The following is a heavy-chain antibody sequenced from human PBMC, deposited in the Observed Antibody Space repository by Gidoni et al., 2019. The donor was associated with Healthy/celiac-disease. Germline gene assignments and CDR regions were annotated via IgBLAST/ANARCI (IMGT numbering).Heavy chain of an antibody. CDR2: INHSGST. D-gene: IGHD3-10*01. CDR1: GGSFSGYY. Sequence: QVQLQQWGAGLLKPSETLSLTCAVYGGSFSGYYWSWIRQPPGKGLEWIGEINHSGSTNYNPSLKSRVTRSVDTSKNQFSLKLSSVTAADTAVYYCASSAGGSGSYYLTIDYWGQGTLITVSS. V-gene: IGHV4-34*01. J-gene: IGHJ4*02. CDR3: ASSAGGSGSYYLTIDY.